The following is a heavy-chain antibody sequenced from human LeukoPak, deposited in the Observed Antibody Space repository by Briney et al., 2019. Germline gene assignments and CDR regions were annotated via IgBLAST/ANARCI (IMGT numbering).Heavy chain of an antibody. Sequence: PSETLSLTCTVSGGSISSYYWSWIRQPPGKGLEWIGYIYYSGSTNYNPSLKSRVTISVDTSKNQSSLKLSSVTAADTAVYYCARETRGVNDYWGQGTLVTVSS. CDR1: GGSISSYY. D-gene: IGHD3-10*01. CDR3: ARETRGVNDY. CDR2: IYYSGST. V-gene: IGHV4-59*01. J-gene: IGHJ4*02.